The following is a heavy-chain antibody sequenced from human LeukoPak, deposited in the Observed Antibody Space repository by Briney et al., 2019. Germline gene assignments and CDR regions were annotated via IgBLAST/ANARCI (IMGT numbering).Heavy chain of an antibody. CDR2: IYYSGST. Sequence: SETLSLTCTVSGGSISSGGYYWSWIRQHPGKGLEWIGYIYYSGSTYYNPSLKSRVTISVDTSKNQFSLKLSSVTAADTAVYYCARGRGQRSTGTSRFDPWGQGTLVTVSS. CDR1: GGSISSGGYY. V-gene: IGHV4-31*03. CDR3: ARGRGQRSTGTSRFDP. D-gene: IGHD1-1*01. J-gene: IGHJ5*02.